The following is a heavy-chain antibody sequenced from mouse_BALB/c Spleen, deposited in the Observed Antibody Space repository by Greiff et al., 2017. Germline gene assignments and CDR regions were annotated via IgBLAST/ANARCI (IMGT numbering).Heavy chain of an antibody. CDR1: GFTFSSFG. D-gene: IGHD1-1*01. CDR3: ARDYYGSHGFAY. V-gene: IGHV5-17*02. J-gene: IGHJ3*01. Sequence: EVQLVESGGGLVQPGGSRKLSCAASGFTFSSFGMHWVRQAPEKGLEWVAYISSGSSTIYYADTVKGRFTISRDNPKNTLFLQMTSLRSEDTAMYYCARDYYGSHGFAYWGQGTLVTVSA. CDR2: ISSGSSTI.